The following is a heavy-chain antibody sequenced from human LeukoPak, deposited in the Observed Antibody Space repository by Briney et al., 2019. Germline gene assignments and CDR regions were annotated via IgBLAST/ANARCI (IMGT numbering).Heavy chain of an antibody. D-gene: IGHD5-18*01. J-gene: IGHJ4*02. CDR1: GFIVSSNY. CDR2: IYSGGST. CDR3: ARARGYSYGCDY. V-gene: IGHV3-53*01. Sequence: PGGSLRLSCAASGFIVSSNYMSWVRQAPGKGLEWVSVIYSGGSTYCADSVKGRFTISRDNSKNTLYLQMNSLRVEDTAVYYCARARGYSYGCDYWGQGTLVTVSS.